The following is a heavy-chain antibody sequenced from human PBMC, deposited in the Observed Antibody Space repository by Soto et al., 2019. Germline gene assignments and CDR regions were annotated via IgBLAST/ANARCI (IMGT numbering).Heavy chain of an antibody. D-gene: IGHD2-21*01. CDR2: ISYDGSNK. J-gene: IGHJ4*02. Sequence: GGSLRLSCAASGFTFSSYAMHWVRQAPGKGLEWVAVISYDGSNKYYADSVKGRFTISRDNSKNTLYLQMNSLRAEDTAVYYCAREISSPSPLWTFDYWGQGTLVTVSS. CDR3: AREISSPSPLWTFDY. V-gene: IGHV3-30-3*01. CDR1: GFTFSSYA.